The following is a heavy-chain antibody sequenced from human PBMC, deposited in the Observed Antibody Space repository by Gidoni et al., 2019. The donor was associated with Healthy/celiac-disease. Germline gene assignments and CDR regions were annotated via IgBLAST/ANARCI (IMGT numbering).Heavy chain of an antibody. D-gene: IGHD6-19*01. CDR1: GFHFSSDA. CDR3: AKGIAPQWLGVWVY. J-gene: IGHJ4*02. CDR2: ISGSGGST. Sequence: EVQLLESGGGLVQPGGSLRLYCAASGFHFSSDAMSWVRQDPGKGLELVSAISGSGGSTYYADSVNGRCTISRDKSKNTLDLQMNSLRADDTAVYYCAKGIAPQWLGVWVYWGQGTLVTVAS. V-gene: IGHV3-23*01.